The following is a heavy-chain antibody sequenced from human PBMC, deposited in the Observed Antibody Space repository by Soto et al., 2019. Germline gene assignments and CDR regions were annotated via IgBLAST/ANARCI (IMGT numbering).Heavy chain of an antibody. J-gene: IGHJ6*02. Sequence: QVQLVQSGAEVKKPGASVKVSCKASGYTFTSYGISWVRQAPGQGLEWMGWISAYNGNTNYAQKLQGRVTMTTFTATSTAYMELWSLRSDDTAVYYCARDTVAVVAAAPLYYGMDVWGQGTTVTVSS. V-gene: IGHV1-18*01. CDR2: ISAYNGNT. CDR1: GYTFTSYG. CDR3: ARDTVAVVAAAPLYYGMDV. D-gene: IGHD2-15*01.